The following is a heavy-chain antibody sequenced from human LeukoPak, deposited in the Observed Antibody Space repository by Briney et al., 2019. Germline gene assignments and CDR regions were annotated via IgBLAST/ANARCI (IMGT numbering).Heavy chain of an antibody. J-gene: IGHJ4*02. CDR3: ARVGAQRWLQSHFDY. Sequence: PGGSLRLSCAASGFTFSDYYMSWIRQAAGKGLEWVSYISTSGSTIYYADSVKGRFTISRDNAKNSLYLQMNSLRAEDTAVYFCARVGAQRWLQSHFDYWGQGTLVTVSS. D-gene: IGHD5-24*01. V-gene: IGHV3-11*01. CDR1: GFTFSDYY. CDR2: ISTSGSTI.